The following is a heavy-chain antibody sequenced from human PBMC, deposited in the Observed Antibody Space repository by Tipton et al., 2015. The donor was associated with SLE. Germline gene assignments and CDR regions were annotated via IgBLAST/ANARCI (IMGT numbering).Heavy chain of an antibody. CDR1: GYTFTSYG. V-gene: IGHV1-18*01. J-gene: IGHJ4*02. CDR3: ASPRGYPAMAPYYYYFDY. Sequence: QLVQSGPEAKKPGASVKVSCKASGYTFTSYGISWVRQTPGQGLEWMGWISAYNGNTNYAQKLQGRVTMTTDTSTSTADMELRSLKSDDRALYYCASPRGYPAMAPYYYYFDYLGQGTLVTVSS. D-gene: IGHD5-18*01. CDR2: ISAYNGNT.